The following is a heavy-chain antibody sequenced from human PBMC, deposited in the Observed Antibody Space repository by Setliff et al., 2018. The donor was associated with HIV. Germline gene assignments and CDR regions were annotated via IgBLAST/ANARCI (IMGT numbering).Heavy chain of an antibody. CDR3: AKGSGPPWFDP. CDR1: GVSINSGDYL. D-gene: IGHD3-3*01. CDR2: VTNTGDT. J-gene: IGHJ5*02. Sequence: PSETLSLTCTVSGVSINSGDYLWSWIRQHPGKGLEWIGRVTNTGDTSYNPSLKSRVTISMATSKNLFSLKLTSVTAADTAVYFCAKGSGPPWFDPWGQGTLVTVSS. V-gene: IGHV4-39*07.